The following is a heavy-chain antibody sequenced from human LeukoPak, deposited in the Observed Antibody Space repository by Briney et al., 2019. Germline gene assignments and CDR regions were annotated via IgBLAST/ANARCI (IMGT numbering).Heavy chain of an antibody. CDR1: GFTVSGNY. V-gene: IGHV3-53*01. Sequence: GGSLRLSCAASGFTVSGNYMNWVRQAPGKGLEWVSILYTSGSTYYADSVRGRFTISRDNSRNTVYLQMNSLRVEDTAVYYCAIWFGELSGQWGQGTLFTVSS. J-gene: IGHJ4*02. CDR3: AIWFGELSGQ. CDR2: LYTSGST. D-gene: IGHD3-10*01.